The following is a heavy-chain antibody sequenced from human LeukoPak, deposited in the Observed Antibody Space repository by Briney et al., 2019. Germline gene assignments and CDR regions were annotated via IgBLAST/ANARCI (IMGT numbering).Heavy chain of an antibody. CDR1: GFTFSSYS. CDR3: TRRYNYDSSGYYYVRDAFDI. D-gene: IGHD3-22*01. V-gene: IGHV3-21*03. CDR2: ISTSSSYI. J-gene: IGHJ3*02. Sequence: GGSLRLSCAASGFTFSSYSMTWVRQAPGKGLEWVSSISTSSSYIYYADSVKGRFTISRHNAKNSLYLQMNSLKTEDTAVYYCTRRYNYDSSGYYYVRDAFDIWGQGTMVTVSS.